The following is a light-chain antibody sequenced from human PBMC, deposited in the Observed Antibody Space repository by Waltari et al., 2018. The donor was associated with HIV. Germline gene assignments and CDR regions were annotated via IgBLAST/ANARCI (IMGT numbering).Light chain of an antibody. Sequence: QAGLTQPPSVSKGMRQTATLTCTGTSNNVGNQAAAWRPQHQGHPPNLQSYRDNKRPSGISERFSASRSGNTVSLTITGVQPEDEADYFCGTCDISLSAVVFGGGTTLTVL. V-gene: IGLV10-54*04. CDR3: GTCDISLSAVV. J-gene: IGLJ2*01. CDR2: RDN. CDR1: SNNVGNQA.